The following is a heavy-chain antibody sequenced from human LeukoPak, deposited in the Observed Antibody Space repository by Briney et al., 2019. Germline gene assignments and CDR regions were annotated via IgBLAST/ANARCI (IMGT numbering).Heavy chain of an antibody. D-gene: IGHD3-3*01. CDR1: GYTFTSYG. V-gene: IGHV1-18*01. J-gene: IGHJ6*02. CDR2: ISAYNGNA. Sequence: ASVKVSCKASGYTFTSYGISWVRQAPGQGLEWMGWISAYNGNANYAQKLQGRVTMTTDTSTSTAYMELRSLRSDDTAVYYCARTHPPDDYDFWSGYYKIYGMDVWGPGTTVTVSS. CDR3: ARTHPPDDYDFWSGYYKIYGMDV.